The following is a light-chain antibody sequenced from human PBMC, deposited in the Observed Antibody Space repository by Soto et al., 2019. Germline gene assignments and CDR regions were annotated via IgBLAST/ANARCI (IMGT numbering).Light chain of an antibody. CDR1: TSNIGNNY. CDR2: NND. J-gene: IGLJ2*01. CDR3: ASWDDSLIVLV. Sequence: QSVLTQPPSASGTPGQRVTISCSGSTSNIGNNYVYWYQQLPGRAPTVLIYNNDQRPSGLPDRFSGSKSGTSASLAIFGLRSDDEAAYHCASWDDSLIVLVFGGGTKVTVL. V-gene: IGLV1-47*01.